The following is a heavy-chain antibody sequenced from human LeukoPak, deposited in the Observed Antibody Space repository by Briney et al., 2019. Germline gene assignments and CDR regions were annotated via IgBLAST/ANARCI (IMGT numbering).Heavy chain of an antibody. V-gene: IGHV3-15*01. J-gene: IGHJ1*01. CDR3: TTKSASAAISYLEYFQH. Sequence: GGSLRLSCAASGFTFSNAWMSWVRQAPGKGLEWVGRIKSKTDGGTTDYAAPVKGRFTISRDDSKNTLYLQMNSLKTEDTAVYYCTTKSASAAISYLEYFQHWGQGTLVTVSS. D-gene: IGHD2-2*02. CDR2: IKSKTDGGTT. CDR1: GFTFSNAW.